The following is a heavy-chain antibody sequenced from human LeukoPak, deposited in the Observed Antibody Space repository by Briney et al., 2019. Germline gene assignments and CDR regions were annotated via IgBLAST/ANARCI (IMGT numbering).Heavy chain of an antibody. D-gene: IGHD3-10*01. J-gene: IGHJ6*03. CDR2: ISSSGSTI. CDR1: GFTFSDYY. V-gene: IGHV3-11*04. CDR3: ARDRADYYYYYMDV. Sequence: GGSLRLSCAASGFTFSDYYMSWMRQAPGKGLEGVSYISSSGSTIYYADSVKGRFTISRDNAKNSLYLQMNSLRAEDTAVYYCARDRADYYYYYMDVWGKGTTVTVSS.